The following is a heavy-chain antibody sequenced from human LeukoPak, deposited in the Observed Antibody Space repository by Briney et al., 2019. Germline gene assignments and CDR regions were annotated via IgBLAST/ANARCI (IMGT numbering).Heavy chain of an antibody. CDR1: GFTFNSYS. J-gene: IGHJ4*02. V-gene: IGHV3-48*01. CDR2: ISSSSSTI. D-gene: IGHD6-13*01. CDR3: AKSFPAAGTFGDY. Sequence: GGSLRLSCAASGFTFNSYSMNWVRQAPGKGLEWVSYISSSSSTIYYADSVKGRFTISRDNSKNTLYLQMNSLRAEDTAVYYCAKSFPAAGTFGDYWGQGTLVTVSS.